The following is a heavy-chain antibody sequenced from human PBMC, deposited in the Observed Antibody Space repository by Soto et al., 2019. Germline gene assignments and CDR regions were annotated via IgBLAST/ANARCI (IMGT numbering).Heavy chain of an antibody. CDR1: GFTFGDYW. CDR2: MNQDGNER. Sequence: EVQSVESGGGLVQPGGSLRLSCGVSGFTFGDYWMTWVRQAPGKGLEWVANMNQDGNERFYVDSVKGRFTISRDNAKNSLYLQMNSLRAEDTAVYYCASLRISYAVDVWGQGTTVTVSS. CDR3: ASLRISYAVDV. D-gene: IGHD3-10*01. J-gene: IGHJ6*02. V-gene: IGHV3-7*05.